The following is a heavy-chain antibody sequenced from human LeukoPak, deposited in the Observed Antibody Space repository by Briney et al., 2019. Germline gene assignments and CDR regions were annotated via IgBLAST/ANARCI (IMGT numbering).Heavy chain of an antibody. Sequence: SETLSLTCTVSGGSISSYYWSWIRQPPGKGLEWIGYIYYSGSTNYNPSLKSRVTISVDTSKNQFSLKLSSVTAADTAVYYCARAAENYDYVWGSYLLDYWGQGTLVTVSS. D-gene: IGHD3-16*02. CDR3: ARAAENYDYVWGSYLLDY. CDR1: GGSISSYY. V-gene: IGHV4-59*12. J-gene: IGHJ4*02. CDR2: IYYSGST.